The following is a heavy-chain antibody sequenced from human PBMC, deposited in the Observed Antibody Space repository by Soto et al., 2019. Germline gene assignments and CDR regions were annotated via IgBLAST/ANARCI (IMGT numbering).Heavy chain of an antibody. Sequence: ASVKVSCKASGYIFSNYGISWVRQAPGQGLEWMGWISTYNANTYYAQKFQGRVTMTTDTSTSTAYMELRSLRSDDTAVFYCARERAGRRWSSAESLQYWGQGTLVTVSS. J-gene: IGHJ1*01. CDR3: ARERAGRRWSSAESLQY. CDR2: ISTYNANT. CDR1: GYIFSNYG. V-gene: IGHV1-18*01. D-gene: IGHD6-13*01.